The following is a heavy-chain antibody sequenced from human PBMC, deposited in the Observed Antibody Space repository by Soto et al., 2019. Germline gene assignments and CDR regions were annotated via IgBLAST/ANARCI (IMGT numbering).Heavy chain of an antibody. V-gene: IGHV5-51*01. CDR2: IYPGDSDT. CDR3: ARLSVILDGQATRTEYSNYGSYYYYGMDV. J-gene: IGHJ6*02. Sequence: PGESLKISCKGSGYSFTSYWIGWVRQMPGKGLEWMGIIYPGDSDTRYSPSFQGQVAISADKSISTAYLQWSSLKASDTAMYYCARLSVILDGQATRTEYSNYGSYYYYGMDVWGQGTTVTVSS. D-gene: IGHD4-4*01. CDR1: GYSFTSYW.